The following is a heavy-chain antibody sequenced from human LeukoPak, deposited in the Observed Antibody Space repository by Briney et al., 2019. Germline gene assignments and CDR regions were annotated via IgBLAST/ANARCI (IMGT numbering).Heavy chain of an antibody. Sequence: ASVKVSCKASGYTFTGYYMHWMRQAPGQGLEWMGWINPNSGGTNYAQKFQGRVTMTRDTSISTAYMELSRLRSDDTAVYYCARDSGPNSSSWYVVGWFDPWGQGTLVTVSS. J-gene: IGHJ5*02. D-gene: IGHD6-13*01. V-gene: IGHV1-2*02. CDR1: GYTFTGYY. CDR3: ARDSGPNSSSWYVVGWFDP. CDR2: INPNSGGT.